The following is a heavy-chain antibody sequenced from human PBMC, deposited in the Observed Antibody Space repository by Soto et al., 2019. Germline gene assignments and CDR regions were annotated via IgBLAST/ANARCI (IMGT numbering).Heavy chain of an antibody. CDR3: ARVYSSSPWGYYYYGMDV. CDR1: GFTFSSYA. J-gene: IGHJ6*02. V-gene: IGHV3-30-3*01. CDR2: ISYDGSNK. D-gene: IGHD6-6*01. Sequence: GGSLRLSCAASGFTFSSYAMHWVRQAPGKGLEWVAVISYDGSNKYYADSVKGRFTISRDNSKNTLYLQMNSLRAEDTAVYYCARVYSSSPWGYYYYGMDVWGQGTTVTVSS.